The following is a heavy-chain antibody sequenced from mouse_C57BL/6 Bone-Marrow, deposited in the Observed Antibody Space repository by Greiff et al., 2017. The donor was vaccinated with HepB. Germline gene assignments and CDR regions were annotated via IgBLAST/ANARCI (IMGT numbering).Heavy chain of an antibody. CDR1: GFSLPSYG. V-gene: IGHV2-6-1*01. CDR3: ARHEDSSGYAMDY. J-gene: IGHJ4*01. Sequence: QVQLTASGPGLVAPSQSLSITCTVSGFSLPSYGVPWVRQPPGKGLEWLVVIWSDGSTTYNSALKSRLSISKDNSKSQVFLKMNSLQTDDTAMYYCARHEDSSGYAMDYWGQGTSVTVSS. CDR2: IWSDGST. D-gene: IGHD3-2*02.